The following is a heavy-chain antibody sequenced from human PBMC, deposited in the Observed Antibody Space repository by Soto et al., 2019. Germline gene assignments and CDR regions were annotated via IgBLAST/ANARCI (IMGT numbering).Heavy chain of an antibody. J-gene: IGHJ4*02. V-gene: IGHV4-61*01. CDR1: GGSVSSGSYY. D-gene: IGHD3-22*01. CDR2: IYYSGST. CDR3: ASHYYDSSGPHDY. Sequence: SETLSLTCTVSGGSVSSGSYYWSWIRQPPGKGLEWIGYIYYSGSTNYNPSLKSRITISVDTSKNQFSLKLSSVTAADTAVYYCASHYYDSSGPHDYWGQGTLVTVS.